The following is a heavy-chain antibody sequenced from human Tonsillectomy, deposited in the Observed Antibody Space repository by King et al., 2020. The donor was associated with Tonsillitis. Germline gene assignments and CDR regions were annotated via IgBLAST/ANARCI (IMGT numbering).Heavy chain of an antibody. J-gene: IGHJ4*02. Sequence: VQLVESGGGVVQPGRSLRLSCAASGFTFSSYGMHWVRQAPGKGLQWVAGISYDGSNKFYPDSVKGRITISRDTSKNTLYLQMNSLRAEDTAVYHCARDFSTKYTLDYWGQGTLVTVSS. CDR3: ARDFSTKYTLDY. CDR2: ISYDGSNK. V-gene: IGHV3-33*05. D-gene: IGHD2-2*02. CDR1: GFTFSSYG.